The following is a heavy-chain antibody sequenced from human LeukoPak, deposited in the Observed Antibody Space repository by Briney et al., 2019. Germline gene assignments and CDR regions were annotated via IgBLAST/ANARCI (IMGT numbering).Heavy chain of an antibody. V-gene: IGHV4-34*01. J-gene: IGHJ4*02. D-gene: IGHD6-19*01. CDR3: ARFGSGWYYFDY. Sequence: SETLSLTCTVSGGSKSSYYWSWIRQPPGKGLEWIGEINHSGSTNYNPSLKSRVTISVDTSKNQFSLKLTSVTAADTAVYYCARFGSGWYYFDYWGQGTLVTVSS. CDR2: INHSGST. CDR1: GGSKSSYY.